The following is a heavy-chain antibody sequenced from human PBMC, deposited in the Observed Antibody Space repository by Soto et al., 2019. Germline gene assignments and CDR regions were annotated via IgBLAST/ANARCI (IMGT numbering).Heavy chain of an antibody. CDR1: GYTFTSYA. V-gene: IGHV1-3*01. CDR3: ARVYCSGGSCYPRGFDP. CDR2: INAGNGNT. D-gene: IGHD2-15*01. J-gene: IGHJ5*02. Sequence: ASVKVSCKASGYTFTSYAMHWVRQAPGQRLEWMGWINAGNGNTKYSQKFQGRVTITRDTSASTAYMELSSLRSEDTAVYYCARVYCSGGSCYPRGFDPWGQGTLVTVSS.